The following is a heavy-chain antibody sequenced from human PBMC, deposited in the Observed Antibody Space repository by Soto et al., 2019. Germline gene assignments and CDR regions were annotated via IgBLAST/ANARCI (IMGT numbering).Heavy chain of an antibody. Sequence: GGSLRLSCTASGFTFGGYTMAWFRQAPGGGLEWVSFIRSKAYGGTTEYAASVKGRFTISRDDSKSIAYLQMNRLQSEDTAVYYCARDVASYDYGDFYGMDVWGQGTTVTVS. CDR1: GFTFGGYT. CDR3: ARDVASYDYGDFYGMDV. D-gene: IGHD4-17*01. V-gene: IGHV3-49*03. CDR2: IRSKAYGGTT. J-gene: IGHJ6*02.